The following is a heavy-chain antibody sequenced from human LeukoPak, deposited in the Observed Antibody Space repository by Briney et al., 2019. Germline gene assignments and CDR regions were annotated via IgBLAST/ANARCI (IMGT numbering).Heavy chain of an antibody. V-gene: IGHV1-8*02. CDR2: MNPNSGNT. Sequence: ASVKVSCKASGYTFTSYDINWVRQATGQGLEWMGWMNPNSGNTGYAQKFQGWVTMTRDTSISTAYMELSRLRSDDTAVYYCARENCSGGSCYFDYWGQGTLVTVSS. J-gene: IGHJ4*02. D-gene: IGHD2-15*01. CDR3: ARENCSGGSCYFDY. CDR1: GYTFTSYD.